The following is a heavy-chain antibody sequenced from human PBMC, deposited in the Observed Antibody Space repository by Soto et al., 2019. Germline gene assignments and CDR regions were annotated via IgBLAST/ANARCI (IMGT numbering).Heavy chain of an antibody. CDR3: ARILALMSTWNYGAFDF. J-gene: IGHJ3*01. Sequence: QITLRESGPTLVQPTQTLTLTCSLSVVSITTQGGGVGWVRQPPGKALEWLAFTSGDDDHRYNPSLTPSLTTMKGTTPNEVVLIMTSMEPAATATYYFARILALMSTWNYGAFDFWGQGTLVTVPS. D-gene: IGHD1-7*01. CDR1: VVSITTQGGG. V-gene: IGHV2-5*02. CDR2: TSGDDDH.